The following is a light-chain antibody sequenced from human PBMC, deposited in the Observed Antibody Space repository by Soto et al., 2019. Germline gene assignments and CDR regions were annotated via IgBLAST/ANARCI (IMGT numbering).Light chain of an antibody. J-gene: IGKJ4*01. CDR1: QSVLYSSNNKNY. V-gene: IGKV4-1*01. CDR3: QQYYTTPFT. CDR2: WAS. Sequence: DIVMTQSPDSLAVSPGERATINCESSQSVLYSSNNKNYLAWYQQKPGQPPKLLIYWASTRESGVPDRFSGSGSATDFTLTISSLQAEDVAVYYCQQYYTTPFTFGGGTKVEVK.